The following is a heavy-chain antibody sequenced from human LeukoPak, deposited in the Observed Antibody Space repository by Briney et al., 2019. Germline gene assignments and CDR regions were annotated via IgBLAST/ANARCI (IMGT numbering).Heavy chain of an antibody. CDR2: IIPIFGTA. Sequence: ASVKVSCKVSGYTFTSYGISWVRQAPGQGLERMGGIIPIFGTANYAQKFQGRVTITADESTSTAYMELNSLRSEDTAVYYCARDRSSGWYPWGQGTLVTVSS. CDR3: ARDRSSGWYP. CDR1: GYTFTSYG. J-gene: IGHJ5*02. V-gene: IGHV1-69*13. D-gene: IGHD6-19*01.